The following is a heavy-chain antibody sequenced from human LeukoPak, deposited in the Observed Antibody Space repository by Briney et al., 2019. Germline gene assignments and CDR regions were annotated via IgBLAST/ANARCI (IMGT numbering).Heavy chain of an antibody. CDR2: ISAYNGNT. J-gene: IGHJ4*02. CDR1: GYTFTSYG. CDR3: ARWAPVAGMGIPYF. V-gene: IGHV1-18*01. D-gene: IGHD6-19*01. Sequence: ASVKVSCKASGYTFTSYGISWVRQAPGQGLEWMGWISAYNGNTKYAQKLQGRVTMTTDTSISTAYMELSRLISDDTAVYYCARWAPVAGMGIPYFWGQGTLVTVSS.